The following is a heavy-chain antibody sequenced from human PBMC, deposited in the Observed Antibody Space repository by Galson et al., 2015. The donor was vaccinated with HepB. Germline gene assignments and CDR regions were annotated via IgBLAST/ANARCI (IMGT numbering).Heavy chain of an antibody. CDR3: ARQTVAVPDAFDY. J-gene: IGHJ4*02. V-gene: IGHV1-46*03. CDR1: GYTFSSCY. CDR2: INPGGGST. D-gene: IGHD3-22*01. Sequence: SVKVSCKASGYTFSSCYLHWVRQAPGQGLEWMGIINPGGGSTSYAQKFQGRVTMTRDTSTSTVYMELSSLRSEDTAVYYCARQTVAVPDAFDYWGQGTLVTVSS.